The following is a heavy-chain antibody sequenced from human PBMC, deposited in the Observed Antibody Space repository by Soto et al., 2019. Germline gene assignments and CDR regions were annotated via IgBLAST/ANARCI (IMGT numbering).Heavy chain of an antibody. J-gene: IGHJ3*02. Sequence: QVQVVQSGAEVKKPGSSVKVSCKASGDTFNRDTISWVRQAPGQGLEWMGRIIPFLDITNYAQKFQGRVTISADKSTSTAYMELSSLIFEDMAVYYCAAVAVVRGVDDAFEIWGQGTMVTVSS. CDR3: AAVAVVRGVDDAFEI. V-gene: IGHV1-69*02. CDR2: IIPFLDIT. D-gene: IGHD3-10*01. CDR1: GDTFNRDT.